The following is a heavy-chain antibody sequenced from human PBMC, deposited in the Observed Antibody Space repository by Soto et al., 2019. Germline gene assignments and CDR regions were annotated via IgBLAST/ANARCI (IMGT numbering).Heavy chain of an antibody. CDR2: IKPDGSEK. J-gene: IGHJ4*02. D-gene: IGHD3-22*01. Sequence: EVQLVDSGGDLVQPGESLRLSCAASGFPFSSYWMSWVRQAPGKGLEWVANIKPDGSEKYYVDSAKGRFTISRDNAKTSLYLQMNSLRAEDSALYFCVRGGYFFNDWGQGTLVTVSS. CDR1: GFPFSSYW. CDR3: VRGGYFFND. V-gene: IGHV3-7*01.